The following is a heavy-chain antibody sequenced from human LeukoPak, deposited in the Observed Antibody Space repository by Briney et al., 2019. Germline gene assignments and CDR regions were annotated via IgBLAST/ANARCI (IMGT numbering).Heavy chain of an antibody. CDR2: ISGTVGST. CDR1: GFIFSSYA. J-gene: IGHJ4*02. CDR3: ARGGSSSVYFDY. Sequence: PGGSLRLSCAASGFIFSSYAMSWVRQAPGKGLEWVSAISGTVGSTYYADSVKGRFTISRDNSKNTLYLQMNSLRAEDTAVYYCARGGSSSVYFDYWGQGTLVTVSS. V-gene: IGHV3-23*01. D-gene: IGHD6-6*01.